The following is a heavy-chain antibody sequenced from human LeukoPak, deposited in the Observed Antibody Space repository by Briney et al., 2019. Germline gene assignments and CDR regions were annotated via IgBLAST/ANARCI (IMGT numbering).Heavy chain of an antibody. V-gene: IGHV3-30*04. D-gene: IGHD6-13*01. CDR2: ISYDGSNK. CDR1: GFTFSSYA. CDR3: AREGDSSSWYDYYYYMDV. J-gene: IGHJ6*03. Sequence: PGGSLRLSCAASGFTFSSYAMHWVRQAPGKGLEWVAVISYDGSNKYYADSVKGRFTISRDNSKNTLYLQMNSLRAEDTAVYYCAREGDSSSWYDYYYYMDVWGKGTTVTVSS.